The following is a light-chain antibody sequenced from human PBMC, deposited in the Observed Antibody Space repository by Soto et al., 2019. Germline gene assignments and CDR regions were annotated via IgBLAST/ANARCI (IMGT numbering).Light chain of an antibody. CDR2: AAS. CDR3: QQSYSTLSIT. J-gene: IGKJ5*01. V-gene: IGKV1-39*01. CDR1: ESISRH. Sequence: DIQMTQSPSSLSASVGDRVTITCRASESISRHLNWYQQKPGKAPKLLIYAASSLQNGVPSRFSGGGSGTDFSITISNLQPEDFATYYCQQSYSTLSITFGQGTRLEIK.